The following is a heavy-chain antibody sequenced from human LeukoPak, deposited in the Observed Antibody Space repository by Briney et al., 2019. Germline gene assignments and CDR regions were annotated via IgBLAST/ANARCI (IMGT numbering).Heavy chain of an antibody. Sequence: GASVKVSCTASGYTFTSYDINWVRQATGQGLEWMGWMNPNNGNTGYAQKFQGRVTMTRNTSISTAYMELSSLRSEDTAVYYCARGRRDDILTGYYMRPPSYWGQGTLVTVSS. D-gene: IGHD3-9*01. V-gene: IGHV1-8*01. J-gene: IGHJ4*02. CDR1: GYTFTSYD. CDR2: MNPNNGNT. CDR3: ARGRRDDILTGYYMRPPSY.